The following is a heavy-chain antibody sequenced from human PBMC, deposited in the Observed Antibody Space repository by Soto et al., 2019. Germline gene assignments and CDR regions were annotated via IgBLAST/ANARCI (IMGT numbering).Heavy chain of an antibody. J-gene: IGHJ5*02. Sequence: PSETLSLTCTVSGRSVNNDFWNWIRQPAGKGPEWIGRIYSTGATEYNPALRSRVTMSIETPKNQFYLRLKSVTAADSARYYCGRGARWLNPCGQGILVTVS. CDR3: GRGARWLNP. V-gene: IGHV4-4*07. CDR2: IYSTGAT. CDR1: GRSVNNDF.